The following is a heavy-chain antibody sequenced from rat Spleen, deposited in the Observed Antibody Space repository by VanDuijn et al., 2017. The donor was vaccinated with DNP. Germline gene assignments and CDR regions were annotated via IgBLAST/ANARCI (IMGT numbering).Heavy chain of an antibody. CDR3: ARAGWHGCLAD. J-gene: IGHJ3*01. D-gene: IGHD1-6*01. CDR2: INKASSTI. V-gene: IGHV4-2*01. CDR1: GFKLNDYW. Sequence: EVKLVESGGGLVQPGRSLKLSCAASGFKLNDYWMGWVRQAPGKGLEWIGEINKASSTINYSPSLKDKFTISRDNAQNTLYLQMSKLGSEDTAIYYCARAGWHGCLADWGQGTRVTVSS.